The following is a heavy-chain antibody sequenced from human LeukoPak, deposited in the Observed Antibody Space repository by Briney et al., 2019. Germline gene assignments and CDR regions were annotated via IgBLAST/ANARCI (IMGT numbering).Heavy chain of an antibody. Sequence: GASVKVSCKASGYTFTSYDINWVRQATGQGLEWMGWMNPNSGNTGYAQKFQGRVTMTRNTSTSTAYMELSSLRSEDTAVYYCARGLVKYIARILYYYYGMDVWGQGTTVTVSS. CDR2: MNPNSGNT. CDR1: GYTFTSYD. D-gene: IGHD2-15*01. CDR3: ARGLVKYIARILYYYYGMDV. V-gene: IGHV1-8*01. J-gene: IGHJ6*02.